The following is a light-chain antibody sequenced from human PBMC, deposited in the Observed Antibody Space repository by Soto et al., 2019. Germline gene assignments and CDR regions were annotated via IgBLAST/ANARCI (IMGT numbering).Light chain of an antibody. CDR1: QSFRGL. Sequence: EVVMRKSPATLAVSPVEGATLSCRASQSFRGLLAWYQQKPGQAPRLLIYDAYNRATGIPPRFSGSGSGTDFTLTISSLEPEDSAVYYCQQRHMWPIPFGQGTRPEIK. CDR2: DAY. J-gene: IGKJ5*01. V-gene: IGKV3-11*01. CDR3: QQRHMWPIP.